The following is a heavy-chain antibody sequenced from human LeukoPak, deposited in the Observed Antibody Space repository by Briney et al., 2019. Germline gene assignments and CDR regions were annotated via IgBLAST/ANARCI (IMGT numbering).Heavy chain of an antibody. D-gene: IGHD4-17*01. V-gene: IGHV3-30*04. CDR3: ARFLGTVTTYYFDY. CDR2: ISYDGSNK. J-gene: IGHJ4*02. Sequence: PGRSLRLSCAASGFTFSSYAMHWVRQAPGKGLEWVAVISYDGSNKYYADSVKGRFTISRDNSKNTLYLQMNSLRAEDTAVYYCARFLGTVTTYYFDYWGQGTLVTVSS. CDR1: GFTFSSYA.